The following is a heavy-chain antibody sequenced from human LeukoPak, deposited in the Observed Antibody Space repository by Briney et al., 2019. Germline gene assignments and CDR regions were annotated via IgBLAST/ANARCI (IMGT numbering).Heavy chain of an antibody. CDR2: VHYSEST. CDR3: ARSHSGGFDGWYFDL. Sequence: PSETLSLTCTVSGGSICSYYWSWIRQPPGKGLEWIGYVHYSESTNYKHSLKRRVTISVDPSKNQFPLKLSSVTAADLAVYYCARSHSGGFDGWYFDLWGRGTLVTVSS. J-gene: IGHJ2*01. V-gene: IGHV4-59*08. D-gene: IGHD1-26*01. CDR1: GGSICSYY.